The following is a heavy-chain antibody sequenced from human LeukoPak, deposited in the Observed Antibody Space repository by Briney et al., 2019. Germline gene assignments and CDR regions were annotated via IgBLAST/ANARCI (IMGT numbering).Heavy chain of an antibody. D-gene: IGHD3-10*01. CDR3: ARITMVRGLGNWFDP. V-gene: IGHV1-2*02. Sequence: GASVKVSCKASGYTFTGDYMHWVRQAPGQGLEWMGWINPNSGGTNYAQKFQGRVTMTRDTSISTAYMELSRLRSDDTAVYYCARITMVRGLGNWFDPWGQGTLVTVSS. CDR2: INPNSGGT. J-gene: IGHJ5*02. CDR1: GYTFTGDY.